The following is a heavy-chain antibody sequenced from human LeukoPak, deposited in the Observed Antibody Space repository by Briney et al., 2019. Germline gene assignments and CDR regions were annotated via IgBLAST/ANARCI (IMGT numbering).Heavy chain of an antibody. CDR1: GGTLNSFY. Sequence: SETLSLTCSVSGGTLNSFYWSWIRQPPGKGLEYIGYVYYTGKTNYNPSFKSRVTLSADTSKNQFSLKLSSVTVADTAVYYCATYHHSSGFDYWGQGTLVTVSS. D-gene: IGHD6-19*01. CDR2: VYYTGKT. J-gene: IGHJ4*02. CDR3: ATYHHSSGFDY. V-gene: IGHV4-59*08.